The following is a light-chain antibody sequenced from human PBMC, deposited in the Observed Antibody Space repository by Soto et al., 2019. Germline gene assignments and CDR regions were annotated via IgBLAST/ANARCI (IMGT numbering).Light chain of an antibody. Sequence: DIQMTQSPSTLSASVGDRVIITCRASQSISNWLAWYQQKPGKAPKLLIYKASSLESGVPSRFSGSGSGTEFALTISSLQPDDFATYYCQQYNDNSRTFGQGTKVE. CDR3: QQYNDNSRT. CDR2: KAS. CDR1: QSISNW. V-gene: IGKV1-5*03. J-gene: IGKJ1*01.